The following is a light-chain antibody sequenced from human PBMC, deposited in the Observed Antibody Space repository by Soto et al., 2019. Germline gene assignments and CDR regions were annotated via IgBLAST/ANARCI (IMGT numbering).Light chain of an antibody. CDR1: QRVSSY. CDR3: QQRLNWFRFT. J-gene: IGKJ2*01. Sequence: EIVLTQSPATLSLSPGERATLSCRASQRVSSYLACYQQKPGQSTRILIYDASNRSTVIPARFSGGGSGTDFTLTISSLEPEDFAVYYFQQRLNWFRFTFGQETKLEIK. CDR2: DAS. V-gene: IGKV3-11*01.